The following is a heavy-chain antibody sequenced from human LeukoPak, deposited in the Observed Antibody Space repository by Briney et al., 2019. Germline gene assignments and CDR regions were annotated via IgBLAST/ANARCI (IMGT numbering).Heavy chain of an antibody. CDR3: AKGRYSGPETHFDY. D-gene: IGHD1-1*01. Sequence: GRSLRLSCAASGFTFDDYAMHWVRQAPGKGLEWVSGISWNSGSIGYADSVKGRFTISRDNAKNSLYLQMNSLRAEDTALYYCAKGRYSGPETHFDYWGQGTLVTVSS. J-gene: IGHJ4*02. V-gene: IGHV3-9*01. CDR1: GFTFDDYA. CDR2: ISWNSGSI.